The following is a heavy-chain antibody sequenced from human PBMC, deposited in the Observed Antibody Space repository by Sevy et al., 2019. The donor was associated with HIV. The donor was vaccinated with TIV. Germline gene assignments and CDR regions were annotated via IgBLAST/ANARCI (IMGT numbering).Heavy chain of an antibody. J-gene: IGHJ4*02. CDR3: AKGMSRVGTGTGLDD. CDR1: GFTFDTYA. CDR2: INWIGAAT. D-gene: IGHD1-7*01. V-gene: IGHV3-9*01. Sequence: GGSLRLSCAASGFTFDTYAMHWVRQAPGKGLEWVSGINWIGAATGYADSVRGRFTISRDNAKKSLFLHMNSMRPGDTAIYYCAKGMSRVGTGTGLDDWGQGTLVTVSS.